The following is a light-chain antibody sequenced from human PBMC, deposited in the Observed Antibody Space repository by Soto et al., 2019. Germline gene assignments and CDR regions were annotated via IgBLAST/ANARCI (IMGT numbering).Light chain of an antibody. Sequence: DIRMTQSPSSLSASVGDGVTLTCRASQFIANYLNWYQQRPGKVPEVLIYGATTLQSGIPSRFAGSGYGTDFTLTISSLEPEDSAVYYCQQRSNWPPEYTFGQGTKLEI. CDR2: GAT. J-gene: IGKJ2*01. CDR1: QFIANY. CDR3: QQRSNWPPEYT. V-gene: IGKV1-39*01.